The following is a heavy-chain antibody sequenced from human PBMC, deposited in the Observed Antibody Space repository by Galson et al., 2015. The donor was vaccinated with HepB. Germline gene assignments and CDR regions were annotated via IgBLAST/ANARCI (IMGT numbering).Heavy chain of an antibody. D-gene: IGHD5-12*01. J-gene: IGHJ4*02. Sequence: SLRLSCAASGFTFSNNAFHWVRLAPGKGLEWVAAISYDGRSIQYADSVKGRFTISRDNSMNTLYLQMNSLRAEDTAVYYCARGAKRTGYSGYDCLDYWGQGTLVTVSS. V-gene: IGHV3-30*04. CDR2: ISYDGRSI. CDR1: GFTFSNNA. CDR3: ARGAKRTGYSGYDCLDY.